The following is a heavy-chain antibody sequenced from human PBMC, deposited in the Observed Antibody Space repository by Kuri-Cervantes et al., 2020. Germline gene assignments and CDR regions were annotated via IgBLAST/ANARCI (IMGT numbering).Heavy chain of an antibody. CDR1: GYTFTSYD. CDR3: ARGIPAGWRNSHVSWFDP. V-gene: IGHV1-8*01. D-gene: IGHD4-23*01. Sequence: ASVKVSCKASGYTFTSYDINWVRQATGQGLEWMGWMNPNSGNTGYAQKFQGRVTMTRNTSISTAYMELSSLRSEDTAVYYCARGIPAGWRNSHVSWFDPWGQGTLVTVSS. CDR2: MNPNSGNT. J-gene: IGHJ5*02.